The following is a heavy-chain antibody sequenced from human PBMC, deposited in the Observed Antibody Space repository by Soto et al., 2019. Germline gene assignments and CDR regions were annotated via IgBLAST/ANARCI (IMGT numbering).Heavy chain of an antibody. CDR2: ISGSGGRT. CDR3: AKLATTVTSLHYYYYFYMDV. J-gene: IGHJ6*03. D-gene: IGHD4-17*01. V-gene: IGHV3-23*01. CDR1: GFTFSTYA. Sequence: EVQLLESGGGLVQPGGSLRLSCAASGFTFSTYAMTWVRQAPGKGLQWVPAISGSGGRTYYADSVKGRFTISRDNSKNTLYLQMNSLRAEDTAVYYCAKLATTVTSLHYYYYFYMDVWGKGTTVTVSS.